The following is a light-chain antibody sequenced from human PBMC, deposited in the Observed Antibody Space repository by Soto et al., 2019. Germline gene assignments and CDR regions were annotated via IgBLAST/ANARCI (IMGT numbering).Light chain of an antibody. Sequence: EIVLTQSPGTLSLSPGDRATLSCKASQSVSSSYLAWYQQKPGQAPRLLIYGASSRASGVPDRFSGSGSGTDFTLTISGLEPEDFAVYYCQQYGSSPFTFGQGTRLEIK. J-gene: IGKJ5*01. V-gene: IGKV3-20*01. CDR1: QSVSSSY. CDR3: QQYGSSPFT. CDR2: GAS.